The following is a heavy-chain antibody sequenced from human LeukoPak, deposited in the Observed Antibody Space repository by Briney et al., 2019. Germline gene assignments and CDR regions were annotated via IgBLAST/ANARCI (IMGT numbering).Heavy chain of an antibody. V-gene: IGHV4-34*01. CDR3: AREYTTSSTAFDI. CDR1: GGSFSGYY. D-gene: IGHD6-6*01. Sequence: SETLSLTCAVYGGSFSGYYWSWIRQPPGKGLEWIGEINHSGSTNYNPSLKTRVTMSLDTSKNQVSLKLTSVTAADTAVYYCAREYTTSSTAFDIWGQGTMVTVSS. CDR2: INHSGST. J-gene: IGHJ3*02.